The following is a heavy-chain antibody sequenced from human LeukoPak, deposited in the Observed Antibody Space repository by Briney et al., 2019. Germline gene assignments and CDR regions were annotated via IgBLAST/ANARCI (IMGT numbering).Heavy chain of an antibody. CDR1: GFTFSSYW. Sequence: GGSLRLSCAASGFTFSSYWMSWVRQAPGKGLEWVANIKQDGSEKYYVDSVKGRFTISRDNAKNSLYLKMNSLRAEDTAVYYCARATVTTSWGYYYYYMDVWGKGTTVTVSS. CDR3: ARATVTTSWGYYYYYMDV. J-gene: IGHJ6*03. D-gene: IGHD4-17*01. CDR2: IKQDGSEK. V-gene: IGHV3-7*01.